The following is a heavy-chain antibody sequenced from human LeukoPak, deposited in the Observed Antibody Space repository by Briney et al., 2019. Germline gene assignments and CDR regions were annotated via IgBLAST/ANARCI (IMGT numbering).Heavy chain of an antibody. CDR3: ERGSGSYRPFWYFDL. CDR1: GYTFTGYY. Sequence: AASVKVSCKASGYTFTGYYMHWVRQAPGQGLEWMGWINPNSGGTNYAQKFQGRVTMTRDTSISTAYMELSRLRSDDTAVYYCERGSGSYRPFWYFDLWGRGTLVTVSS. CDR2: INPNSGGT. V-gene: IGHV1-2*02. J-gene: IGHJ2*01. D-gene: IGHD1-26*01.